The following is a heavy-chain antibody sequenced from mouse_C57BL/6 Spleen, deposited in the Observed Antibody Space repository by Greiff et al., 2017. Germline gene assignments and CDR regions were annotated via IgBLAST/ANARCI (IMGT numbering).Heavy chain of an antibody. CDR2: ISYDGSN. J-gene: IGHJ1*03. V-gene: IGHV3-6*01. Sequence: EVKLQESGPGLVKPSQSLSLTCSVTGYSITSCYYWNWIRQFPGNKLEWMGYISYDGSNNYNPSLKNRISITRDTSKNQFFLKLNSVTTEDTATYYCAIYYDYDGWYFDVWGTGTTVTVSS. D-gene: IGHD2-4*01. CDR1: GYSITSCYY. CDR3: AIYYDYDGWYFDV.